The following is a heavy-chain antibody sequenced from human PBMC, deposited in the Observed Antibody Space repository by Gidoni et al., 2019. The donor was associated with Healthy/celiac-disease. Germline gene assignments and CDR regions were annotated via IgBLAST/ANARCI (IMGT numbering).Heavy chain of an antibody. J-gene: IGHJ6*02. D-gene: IGHD2-2*01. Sequence: QMQLVQSGPEVKKPGTSVKVSCKASGFTFTSSAMQWVRQARGQRLEWIGWIVVGSGNTNYAQKFQERVTITRDMSTSTAYMELSSLRSEDTAVYYCAAPYCSSTSCYAYYGMDVWGQGTTVTVSS. CDR2: IVVGSGNT. V-gene: IGHV1-58*02. CDR3: AAPYCSSTSCYAYYGMDV. CDR1: GFTFTSSA.